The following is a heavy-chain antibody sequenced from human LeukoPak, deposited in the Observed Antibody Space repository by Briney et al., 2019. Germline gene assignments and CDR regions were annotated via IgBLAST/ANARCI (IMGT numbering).Heavy chain of an antibody. CDR2: IIPIFGTA. J-gene: IGHJ4*02. CDR1: GGTFSSYA. CDR3: ARVDGGNDGGDY. D-gene: IGHD4-23*01. Sequence: ASVKVSCKDSGGTFSSYAISWVRQAPGQGLEWMGGIIPIFGTANYAQKFQGRVTITADESTSTAYMELSSLRSEDTAVYYCARVDGGNDGGDYWGQGTLVTVSS. V-gene: IGHV1-69*13.